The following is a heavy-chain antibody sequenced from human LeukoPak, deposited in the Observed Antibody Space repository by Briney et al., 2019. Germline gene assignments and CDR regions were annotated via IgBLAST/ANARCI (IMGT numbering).Heavy chain of an antibody. CDR1: GFTFSSFG. CDR2: IRYYGGNK. J-gene: IGHJ4*02. V-gene: IGHV3-30*02. CDR3: ARGYREYARFFLYYFDY. Sequence: AGSLRLSSAASGFTFSSFGMDWLRQAPGQGLEWVAFIRYYGGNKYFADSVKGRFTISRDNAKNSLYMQMNSLRADDTALYYCARGYREYARFFLYYFDYWGQGTLVTVSS. D-gene: IGHD2-2*01.